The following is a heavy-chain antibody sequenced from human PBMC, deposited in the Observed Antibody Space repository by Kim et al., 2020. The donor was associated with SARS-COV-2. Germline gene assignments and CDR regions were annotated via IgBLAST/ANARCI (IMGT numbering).Heavy chain of an antibody. CDR1: GFTFSSYS. D-gene: IGHD3-3*01. J-gene: IGHJ4*02. V-gene: IGHV3-21*01. Sequence: GGSLRLSCAASGFTFSSYSMNWVRQAPGKGLEWVSSISSSSSYIYYADSVKGRFTISRDNAKNSLYLHMNSLRAEDTAVYYCARTVLINYDFWSGYYNDPGYWGQGTLVTVSS. CDR2: ISSSSSYI. CDR3: ARTVLINYDFWSGYYNDPGY.